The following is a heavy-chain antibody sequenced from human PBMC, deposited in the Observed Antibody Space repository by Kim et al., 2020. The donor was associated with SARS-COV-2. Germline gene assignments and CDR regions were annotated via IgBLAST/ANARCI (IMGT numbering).Heavy chain of an antibody. Sequence: NPSRKSRVTISVDTSKNQFSLKLSSVTAADTAVYYCARGGSYRTYYMDVWGKGTTVTVSS. J-gene: IGHJ6*03. CDR3: ARGGSYRTYYMDV. V-gene: IGHV4-34*01. D-gene: IGHD1-26*01.